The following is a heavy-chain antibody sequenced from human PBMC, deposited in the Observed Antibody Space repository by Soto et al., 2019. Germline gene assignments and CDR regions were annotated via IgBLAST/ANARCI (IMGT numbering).Heavy chain of an antibody. V-gene: IGHV1-2*02. D-gene: IGHD3-10*01. Sequence: QVQLVQSGAEVKEPGDSVRVSCEASGYTFTAYYIHWVRQAPGQGLEWMGWINPKFGDTTYAQDFQGRVSMTSDMSIITVYMELSRLTSDDTAIYYCARNMDYYYGPGSGNGHGFWGQGTTVTVFS. CDR2: INPKFGDT. CDR1: GYTFTAYY. J-gene: IGHJ6*02. CDR3: ARNMDYYYGPGSGNGHGF.